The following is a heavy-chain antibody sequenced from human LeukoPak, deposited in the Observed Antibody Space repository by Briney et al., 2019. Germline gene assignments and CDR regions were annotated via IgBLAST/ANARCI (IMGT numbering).Heavy chain of an antibody. D-gene: IGHD3-22*01. V-gene: IGHV4-39*07. CDR1: GGSISSSSYY. J-gene: IGHJ4*02. CDR2: IYYSGST. Sequence: PSETLSLTCTVSGGSISSSSYYWGWIRQPPGKGLEWIGSIYYSGSTYYNPSLKSRVTISVDTSKNQFSLKLSSVTAADTAVYYCARRYYDSSGYYYENYFDYWGQGTLVTVSS. CDR3: ARRYYDSSGYYYENYFDY.